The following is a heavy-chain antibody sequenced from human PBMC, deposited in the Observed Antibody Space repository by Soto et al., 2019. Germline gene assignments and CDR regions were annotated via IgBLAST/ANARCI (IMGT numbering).Heavy chain of an antibody. CDR2: IIPIFGTA. D-gene: IGHD6-6*01. J-gene: IGHJ5*02. CDR1: GGTFSSYA. Sequence: SVKVSCKASGGTFSSYAISWVRQAPGQGLEWMGGIIPIFGTANYAQKFQGRVTITADKSTSTAYMELSSLRSEDTAVYYCAYRSSSEERWFDPWGQGTLVTVSS. CDR3: AYRSSSEERWFDP. V-gene: IGHV1-69*06.